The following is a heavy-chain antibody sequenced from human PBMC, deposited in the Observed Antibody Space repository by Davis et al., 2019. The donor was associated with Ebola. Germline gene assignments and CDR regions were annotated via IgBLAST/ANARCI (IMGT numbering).Heavy chain of an antibody. J-gene: IGHJ6*02. CDR2: LSSISSYI. Sequence: GGSLRLSCAASGFTSSTSSMNCVPQAPGKGLERVSTLSSISSYIYYADPVKGRFTISIDNAKNSLYLQMNSLRAEDTAVYYCARDHSRYCSGGSCYSHYYYYYGMDVWGQGTTVTVSS. V-gene: IGHV3-21*01. CDR1: GFTSSTSS. CDR3: ARDHSRYCSGGSCYSHYYYYYGMDV. D-gene: IGHD2-15*01.